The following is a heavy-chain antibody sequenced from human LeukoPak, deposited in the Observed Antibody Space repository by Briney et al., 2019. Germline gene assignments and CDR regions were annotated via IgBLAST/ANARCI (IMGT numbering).Heavy chain of an antibody. V-gene: IGHV1-69*05. J-gene: IGHJ3*02. CDR2: IIPIFGTA. Sequence: SVKVSCEASGGTFSSYAISWVRQAPGQGLEWMGGIIPIFGTANYAQKFQGRVAITTDESTSTAYMELSSLRSEDTAVYYCARDTDGDGYNSENDAFDIWGQGTMVTVSS. CDR3: ARDTDGDGYNSENDAFDI. CDR1: GGTFSSYA. D-gene: IGHD5-24*01.